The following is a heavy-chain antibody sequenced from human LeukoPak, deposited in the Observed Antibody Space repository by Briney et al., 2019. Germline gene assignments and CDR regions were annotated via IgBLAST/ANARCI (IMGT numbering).Heavy chain of an antibody. V-gene: IGHV3-23*01. CDR3: VRAAPQNCYPSSCSLFDK. D-gene: IGHD2-2*01. CDR1: GFTFNNYA. Sequence: GGSLRLSCAGSGFTFNNYAMSWVRRAPRKGLEWVSTIMIGGNGKHYADSVKGRFTISRDRSESTLFLQMDDLRADDTAVYYCVRAAPQNCYPSSCSLFDKSGQGTLVTVSS. CDR2: IMIGGNGK. J-gene: IGHJ4*02.